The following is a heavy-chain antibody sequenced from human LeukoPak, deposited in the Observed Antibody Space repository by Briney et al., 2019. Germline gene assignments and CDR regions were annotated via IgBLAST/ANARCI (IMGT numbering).Heavy chain of an antibody. CDR2: INSDGSST. CDR1: GFTFSSHW. CDR3: ARDGRYSSGWYDFDY. Sequence: GGSLRLSCAASGFTFSSHWMHWVRQAPGKGLVWVSRINSDGSSTSYADSVKGRFTISRDNAKNTLYLQMNSLRAEDTAVYYCARDGRYSSGWYDFDYWGQGTLVTVSS. J-gene: IGHJ4*02. D-gene: IGHD6-19*01. V-gene: IGHV3-74*01.